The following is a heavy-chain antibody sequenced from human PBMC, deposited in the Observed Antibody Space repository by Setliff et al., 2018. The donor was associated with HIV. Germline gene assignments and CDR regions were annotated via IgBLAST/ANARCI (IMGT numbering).Heavy chain of an antibody. CDR3: ARHRVEDYYDSSGSAFDI. D-gene: IGHD3-22*01. CDR1: GGTFGTYT. J-gene: IGHJ3*02. CDR2: IMPIFGTG. V-gene: IGHV1-69*05. Sequence: ASVKVSCKASGGTFGTYTISWVRQAPGQGLEWMGGIMPIFGTGNYAQKFQGRVTITTDESTSTAYLQWSSLKASDTAMYYCARHRVEDYYDSSGSAFDIWGQGTMVTVSS.